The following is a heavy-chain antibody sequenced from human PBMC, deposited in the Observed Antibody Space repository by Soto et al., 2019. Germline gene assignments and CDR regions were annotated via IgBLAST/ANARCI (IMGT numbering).Heavy chain of an antibody. Sequence: GGSLRLSCAASGFTFSSSWMHWVRQAPGKGLVWVSHVKGDGSDKNYVDSVKGRFTISRDNAKNSLYLQMNSLRAEDTAVYYCARGWYSSGWYSGYWGQGTLVTVSS. V-gene: IGHV3-7*01. CDR1: GFTFSSSW. D-gene: IGHD6-19*01. CDR3: ARGWYSSGWYSGY. CDR2: VKGDGSDK. J-gene: IGHJ4*02.